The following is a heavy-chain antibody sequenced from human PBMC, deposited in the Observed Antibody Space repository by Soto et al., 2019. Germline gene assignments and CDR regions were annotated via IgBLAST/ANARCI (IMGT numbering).Heavy chain of an antibody. CDR3: ARTTAVPNTLRSRYFFNY. J-gene: IGHJ4*02. V-gene: IGHV4-61*01. D-gene: IGHD4-17*01. CDR1: GGSVSNKTYY. CDR2: VYYSGTT. Sequence: KPSETLSLTCSVSGGSVSNKTYYWSWIRQPPGKRLEWIGYVYYSGTTNYNPSLKSRVTISVDLSKNQFSLRLSSVTTADTALYYCARTTAVPNTLRSRYFFNYWGRGTLVTVSS.